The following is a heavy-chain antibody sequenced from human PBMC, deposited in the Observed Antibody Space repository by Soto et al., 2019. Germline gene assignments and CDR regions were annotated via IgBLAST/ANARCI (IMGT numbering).Heavy chain of an antibody. CDR2: ISSSSGTI. J-gene: IGHJ4*02. CDR3: TRAGILWFGESYFDY. CDR1: GFTFNNYA. D-gene: IGHD3-10*01. V-gene: IGHV3-48*04. Sequence: GGSLRLSCAASGFTFNNYAMNWVRRAPGKGLEWVSYISSSSGTIFYADSVEGRFTISRDNAKNSLYLQMNSLRVEDTAVYYCTRAGILWFGESYFDYSGQGTLVTVSS.